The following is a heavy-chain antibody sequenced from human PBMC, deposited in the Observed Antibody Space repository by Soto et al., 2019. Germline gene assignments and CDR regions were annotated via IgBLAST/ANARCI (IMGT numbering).Heavy chain of an antibody. V-gene: IGHV1-3*01. CDR2: INAGNSNT. CDR1: GYTITSYA. Sequence: GASVKVSCKASGYTITSYAMHWVRQAPGQRLEWMGWINAGNSNTKYSQKFQGRVTINRDTSASTAYMELSSLRSEDTGGYYCERVTYSSQNVDAFDIWGQGTMVTVSS. D-gene: IGHD6-13*01. J-gene: IGHJ3*02. CDR3: ERVTYSSQNVDAFDI.